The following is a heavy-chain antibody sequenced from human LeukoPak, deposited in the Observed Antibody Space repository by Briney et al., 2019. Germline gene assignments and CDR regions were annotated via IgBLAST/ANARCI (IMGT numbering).Heavy chain of an antibody. CDR1: GFTFSSYW. J-gene: IGHJ6*03. D-gene: IGHD2-2*02. CDR2: IKQDGSEK. CDR3: ATQDCSSTSCYTNYYYYMDV. Sequence: TGGSLRLSCAASGFTFSSYWMSWVRQAPGKGLERVANIKQDGSEKYYVDSVKGRFTISRDNAKNSLYLQMNSLRAEDTAVYYCATQDCSSTSCYTNYYYYMDVWGKGTTVTVSS. V-gene: IGHV3-7*01.